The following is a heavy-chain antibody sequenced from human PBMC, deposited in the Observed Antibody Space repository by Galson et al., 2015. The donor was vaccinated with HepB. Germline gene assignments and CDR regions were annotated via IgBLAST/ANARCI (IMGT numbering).Heavy chain of an antibody. D-gene: IGHD3-22*01. CDR2: IIPTLGIT. V-gene: IGHV1-69*02. Sequence: SVKVSCKASGGTFSSYIINWVRQAPGQGLEWMGRIIPTLGITNYEQKFQGRVPIPADKSTSTAYMELSSLRSEDSAVYYCARAQPKIDGSGIFDNYYPGMDVWGQGTTVTVSS. CDR3: ARAQPKIDGSGIFDNYYPGMDV. CDR1: GGTFSSYI. J-gene: IGHJ6*02.